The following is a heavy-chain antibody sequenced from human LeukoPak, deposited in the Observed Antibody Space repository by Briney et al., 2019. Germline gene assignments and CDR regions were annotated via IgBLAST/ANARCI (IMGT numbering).Heavy chain of an antibody. J-gene: IGHJ4*02. D-gene: IGHD3-10*01. CDR1: GFTVSSNY. Sequence: GGSLRLSCAASGFTVSSNYMSWVRQAPGKGLEWVSVIYSGGSTYYADSVKGRSTISRDNSKNTLYLQMNSLRAEDTAVYYCARLTYGSGSYYLPPPPSFDYWGQGTLVTVSS. V-gene: IGHV3-53*01. CDR3: ARLTYGSGSYYLPPPPSFDY. CDR2: IYSGGST.